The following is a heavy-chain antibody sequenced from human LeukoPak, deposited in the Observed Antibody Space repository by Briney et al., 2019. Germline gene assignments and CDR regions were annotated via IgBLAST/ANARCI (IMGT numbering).Heavy chain of an antibody. CDR3: AREGVVDGLNWFDP. D-gene: IGHD2-15*01. CDR1: GGTFSSYA. V-gene: IGHV1-69*05. CDR2: IIPVFGTA. J-gene: IGHJ5*02. Sequence: SVKVSCKASGGTFSSYAISWVRQAPGQGLEWMGRIIPVFGTANYAQKFQGRVTITTDESTSTAYMELSSLRSEDTAVYYCAREGVVDGLNWFDPWGQGTLVTVSS.